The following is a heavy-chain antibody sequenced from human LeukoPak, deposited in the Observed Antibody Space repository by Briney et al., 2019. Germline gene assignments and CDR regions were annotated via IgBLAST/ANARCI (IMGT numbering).Heavy chain of an antibody. CDR1: GYTFTSYA. D-gene: IGHD6-13*01. Sequence: ASVKVSCKASGYTFTSYAMHWVRQAPGQRLEWMGWINAGNGNTKYSQKFQGRVTITRDTSASTAYMELSSLRSEDTDVYYCAREAGYTDFDYWGQGTLVTVSS. CDR2: INAGNGNT. J-gene: IGHJ4*02. CDR3: AREAGYTDFDY. V-gene: IGHV1-3*01.